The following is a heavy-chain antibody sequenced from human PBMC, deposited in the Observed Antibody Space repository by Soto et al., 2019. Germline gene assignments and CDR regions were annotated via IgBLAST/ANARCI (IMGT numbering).Heavy chain of an antibody. V-gene: IGHV3-13*01. J-gene: IGHJ4*02. D-gene: IGHD3-9*01. Sequence: GGSLRLSCAASGFTFSSYDMHWVRQATGKGLEWVSAIGTAGDTYYPGSVKGRFTISRENAKNSLYLQMNSLRAEDTAVYYCARGYDIGPWRRYTRLTAFDYWGQGTLVTVSS. CDR1: GFTFSSYD. CDR2: IGTAGDT. CDR3: ARGYDIGPWRRYTRLTAFDY.